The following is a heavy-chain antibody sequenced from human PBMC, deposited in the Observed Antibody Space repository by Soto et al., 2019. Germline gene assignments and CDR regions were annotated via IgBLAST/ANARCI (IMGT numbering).Heavy chain of an antibody. J-gene: IGHJ6*02. CDR3: ARGLYYGSGSYYPIYYYYGMDV. D-gene: IGHD3-10*01. CDR1: GGTFSSYA. V-gene: IGHV1-69*01. CDR2: IIPIFGTA. Sequence: QVQLVQSGAEVKKPGSSVKVSCKASGGTFSSYAISWVRQAPGQGLEWMGGIIPIFGTANYAQKFQGRVTITADESTSTAYIELSRLRSEDTAVYYCARGLYYGSGSYYPIYYYYGMDVWGQGTTVTVSS.